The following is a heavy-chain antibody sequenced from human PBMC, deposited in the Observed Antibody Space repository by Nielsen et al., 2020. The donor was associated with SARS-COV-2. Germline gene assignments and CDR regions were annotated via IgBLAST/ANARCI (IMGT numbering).Heavy chain of an antibody. Sequence: ASVKVSCKASGYTFTGYYMHWVRQAPGQGLEWMGWINPNSGGTKYAQKFQGRVTMTRDTSINTADMELNSLRSDDTAVYYCARQTSSGYPLDVFDYWGQGTLVTVSS. V-gene: IGHV1-2*02. J-gene: IGHJ4*02. CDR3: ARQTSSGYPLDVFDY. D-gene: IGHD3-22*01. CDR1: GYTFTGYY. CDR2: INPNSGGT.